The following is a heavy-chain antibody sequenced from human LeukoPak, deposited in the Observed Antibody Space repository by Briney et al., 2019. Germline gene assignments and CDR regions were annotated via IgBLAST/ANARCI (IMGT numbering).Heavy chain of an antibody. CDR3: ARAGFALAPHRGTPFDY. J-gene: IGHJ4*02. CDR2: INHSGST. D-gene: IGHD6-6*01. V-gene: IGHV4-34*01. CDR1: GGSFSGYY. Sequence: SETLSLTCAVYGGSFSGYYWSWIRQPPGKGLEWIGEINHSGSTNYSPSLKSRVTISVNTSKNQFSLKLTSVAAADTAVYYCARAGFALAPHRGTPFDYWGQGTLVTVSS.